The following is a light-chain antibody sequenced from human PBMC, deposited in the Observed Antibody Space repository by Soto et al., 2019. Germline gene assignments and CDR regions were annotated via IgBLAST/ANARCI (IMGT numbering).Light chain of an antibody. CDR3: QHYGRSPFT. J-gene: IGKJ3*01. V-gene: IGKV3-20*01. CDR1: QSVSSSY. CDR2: GAS. Sequence: EIVLTQSPGTLSLSPGERATLSCRASQSVSSSYLAWYQQKPGQAPRLLIYGASSRATGIPDRFSGSGFGTDFTLTISRLEPEDFAVYYCQHYGRSPFTFGPGTKVNI.